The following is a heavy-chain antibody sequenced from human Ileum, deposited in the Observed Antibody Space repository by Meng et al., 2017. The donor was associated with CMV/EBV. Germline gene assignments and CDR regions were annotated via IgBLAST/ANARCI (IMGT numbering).Heavy chain of an antibody. CDR2: INPSGVST. CDR1: GYTFTSYY. V-gene: IGHV1-46*01. CDR3: ARTATRDDAFDI. J-gene: IGHJ3*02. Sequence: ASVKVSCKASGYTFTSYYMHWVRQAPGQGLEWMGIINPSGVSTSYAQKFQGRVTMTRDTSTSTVYMELSSLRSEDTAVYYCARTATRDDAFDIWGRGTMVTVSS. D-gene: IGHD1-26*01.